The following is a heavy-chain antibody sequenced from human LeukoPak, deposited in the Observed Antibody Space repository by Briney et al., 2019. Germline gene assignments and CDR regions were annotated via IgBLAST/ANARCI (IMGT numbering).Heavy chain of an antibody. Sequence: GGSLTLSCAAPGFTFSSYAMSWVRQAPGKGLEWVAVISYDGSNKYYADSVKGRFTISRDNSKNTLYLQMNSLRAEDTAVYYCAKGPHHYYGSGGVLGNWFDPWGQGTLVTVSS. CDR2: ISYDGSNK. CDR1: GFTFSSYA. V-gene: IGHV3-30*18. J-gene: IGHJ5*02. D-gene: IGHD3-10*01. CDR3: AKGPHHYYGSGGVLGNWFDP.